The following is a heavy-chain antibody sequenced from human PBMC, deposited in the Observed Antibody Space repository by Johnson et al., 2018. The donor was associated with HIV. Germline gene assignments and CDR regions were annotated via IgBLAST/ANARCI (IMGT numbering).Heavy chain of an antibody. V-gene: IGHV3-74*01. J-gene: IGHJ3*01. Sequence: VQLVESGGGLVQPGGSLILSCAASGFTFSSNWMHWVRQAPGKGLVWVSRISSDGSTTNYADSVKGRFTISRDTAQNTVFLQMNSLRAEDTAVYYCARDRARDAFDVWGQGTMVTVSS. CDR1: GFTFSSNW. CDR2: ISSDGSTT. CDR3: ARDRARDAFDV.